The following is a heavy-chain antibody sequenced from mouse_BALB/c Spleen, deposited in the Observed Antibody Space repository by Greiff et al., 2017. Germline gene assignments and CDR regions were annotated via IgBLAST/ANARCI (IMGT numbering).Heavy chain of an antibody. V-gene: IGHV5-17*02. CDR3: ARTEDYGYDGDYAMDY. D-gene: IGHD2-2*01. CDR1: GFTFSSFG. Sequence: DVMLVESGAGLVQPGGSRKLSCAASGFTFSSFGMHWVRQAPEKGLEWVAYISSGSSTIYYADTVKGRFTISRDNPKNTLFLQMTSLRSEDTAMYYCARTEDYGYDGDYAMDYWGQGTSVTVSA. J-gene: IGHJ4*01. CDR2: ISSGSSTI.